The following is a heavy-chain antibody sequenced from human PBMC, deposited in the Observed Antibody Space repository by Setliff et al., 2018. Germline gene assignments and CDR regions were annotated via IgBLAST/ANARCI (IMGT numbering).Heavy chain of an antibody. V-gene: IGHV3-23*01. CDR1: GFTFSSYA. CDR2: IGDSGNSA. D-gene: IGHD3-22*01. CDR3: ARQRYYDTTGKAFDI. J-gene: IGHJ3*02. Sequence: GGSLRLSCTASGFTFSSYAMSWVRQAPGKGLEWVSSIGDSGNSAYYADSVKGRFTISRDNAMNSLYLQMNSLRADDTAVYYCARQRYYDTTGKAFDIWGQGTMVTVSS.